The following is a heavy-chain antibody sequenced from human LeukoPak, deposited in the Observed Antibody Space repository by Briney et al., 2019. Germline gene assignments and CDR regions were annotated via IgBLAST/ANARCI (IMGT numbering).Heavy chain of an antibody. Sequence: GGSLRLSCAGSGTSGASGFTFSDAWMNWVRQAPGKGLEWLGRIKSNSYGGTAEYAAPVKGRFTISRDDSKKTVYLQMNRLKTEDTAVYYCTSGEMSAFDFWGQGTMVTVSS. CDR1: GFTFSDAW. D-gene: IGHD1-26*01. CDR2: IKSNSYGGTA. CDR3: TSGEMSAFDF. V-gene: IGHV3-15*01. J-gene: IGHJ3*01.